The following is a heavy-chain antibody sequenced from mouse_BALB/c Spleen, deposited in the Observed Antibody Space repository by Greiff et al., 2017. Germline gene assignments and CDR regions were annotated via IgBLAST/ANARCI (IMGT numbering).Heavy chain of an antibody. D-gene: IGHD3-3*01. Sequence: EVQVVESGGDLVKPGGSLKLSCAASGFTFSSYGMSWVRQTPDKRLEWVATISSGGSYTYYPDSVKGRFTISRDNAKNTLYLQMSSLKSEDTAMYYCARQRGRTHYYAMDYWGQGTSVTVSS. CDR1: GFTFSSYG. V-gene: IGHV5-6*01. CDR2: ISSGGSYT. CDR3: ARQRGRTHYYAMDY. J-gene: IGHJ4*01.